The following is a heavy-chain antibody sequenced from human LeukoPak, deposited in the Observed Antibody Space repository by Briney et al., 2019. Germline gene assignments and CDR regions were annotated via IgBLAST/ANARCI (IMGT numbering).Heavy chain of an antibody. CDR3: VASSWLTGTFDY. J-gene: IGHJ4*02. CDR1: GGSISSSSYY. D-gene: IGHD6-13*01. V-gene: IGHV4-39*01. Sequence: SETLSLTCTVSGGSISSSSYYWGWIRQPPGKGLEWIGSIYYSGSTYYNPSLKSRVTISVDTSKNQFSLKLSSVTAADTAVYYCVASSWLTGTFDYWGQGTLVIVSS. CDR2: IYYSGST.